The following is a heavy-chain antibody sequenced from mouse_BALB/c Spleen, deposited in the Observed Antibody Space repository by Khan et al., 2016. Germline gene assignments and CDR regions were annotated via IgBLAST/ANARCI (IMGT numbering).Heavy chain of an antibody. V-gene: IGHV1-61*01. CDR3: KRSGYGNNPYYAMDD. Sequence: QVQLQQSGTELVRPGASVKLSCKASGYSFTRYWMHWVKQRPGQGLEWIGMIHPSDSESRLNQKFKDKATLTVDNSSSIAYMQLSSPTSEDSAVYDCKRSGYGNNPYYAMDDWGQGTSVTVSS. J-gene: IGHJ4*01. CDR2: IHPSDSES. D-gene: IGHD2-1*01. CDR1: GYSFTRYW.